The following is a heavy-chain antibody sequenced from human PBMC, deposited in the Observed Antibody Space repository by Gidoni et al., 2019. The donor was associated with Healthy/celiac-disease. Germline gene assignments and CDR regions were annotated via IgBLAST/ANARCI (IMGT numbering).Heavy chain of an antibody. Sequence: QVQLVQSGAEVKKPGASVQVSCKASGYTFTSYAMHWVRQAPGHRLEWMGWINAGNGNTKYSQKFQGRVTITRDTSASTAYMELSSLRSEDTAVYYCARDTGYSSSWLNWFDPWGQGTLVTVSS. CDR2: INAGNGNT. CDR3: ARDTGYSSSWLNWFDP. CDR1: GYTFTSYA. D-gene: IGHD6-13*01. V-gene: IGHV1-3*01. J-gene: IGHJ5*02.